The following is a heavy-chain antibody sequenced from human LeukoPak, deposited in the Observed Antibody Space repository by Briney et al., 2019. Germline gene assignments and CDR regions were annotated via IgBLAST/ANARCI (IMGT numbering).Heavy chain of an antibody. CDR3: ARGGVGYYYMDV. J-gene: IGHJ6*03. Sequence: NPSETLSLTCSVSDGSISTHYWTWIRQPPGKGLEWIGYIYKSGSTKYNPFLKSRVSSSLDTTKNQLSLKLTSVTAADTAVYYCARGGVGYYYMDVWGKGTTVIVSS. V-gene: IGHV4-59*11. CDR2: IYKSGST. D-gene: IGHD3-16*01. CDR1: DGSISTHY.